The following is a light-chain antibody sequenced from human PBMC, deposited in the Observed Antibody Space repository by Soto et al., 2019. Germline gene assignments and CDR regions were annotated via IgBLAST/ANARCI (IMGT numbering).Light chain of an antibody. Sequence: QAVVTQPASVSGSPGQSITISCTGTSSDVGGYNYVSWYQQHPGKAPKLMIYEVSNRPSGVSNRFSGSKSANTASLTISGLQTEDEADYYCSSYTSRRTVVFGGGTKLTVL. J-gene: IGLJ2*01. CDR2: EVS. V-gene: IGLV2-14*01. CDR1: SSDVGGYNY. CDR3: SSYTSRRTVV.